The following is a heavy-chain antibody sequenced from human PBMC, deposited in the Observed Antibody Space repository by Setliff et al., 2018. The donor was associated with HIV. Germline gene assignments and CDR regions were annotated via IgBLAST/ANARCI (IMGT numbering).Heavy chain of an antibody. CDR2: IDHSGST. Sequence: SETLSLTCTVSDDSITGNNWWNWVRQPPGKGLEWIGEIDHSGSTNYSPSLKSRVTMSVDKSKKQFSLKLKSMAAADTAVYYCARDPSAVGMVRGVIHYFDYWGQGTLVTVSS. J-gene: IGHJ4*02. CDR1: DDSITGNNW. CDR3: ARDPSAVGMVRGVIHYFDY. D-gene: IGHD3-10*01. V-gene: IGHV4-4*02.